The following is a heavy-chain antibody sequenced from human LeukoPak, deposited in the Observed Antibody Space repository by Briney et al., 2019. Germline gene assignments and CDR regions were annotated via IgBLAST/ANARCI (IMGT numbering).Heavy chain of an antibody. J-gene: IGHJ4*02. CDR3: ARGQMIDY. CDR1: GFTFSSYE. V-gene: IGHV3-74*01. CDR2: INSDGSSS. Sequence: PGGSLRLSCAASGFTFSSYEMNWVRQAPGKGLVWVSHINSDGSSSNYADSVKGRFTISRDNAKNTLYMQMNSLRAEDTAVYFCARGQMIDYWGQGTLVTVSS. D-gene: IGHD5-24*01.